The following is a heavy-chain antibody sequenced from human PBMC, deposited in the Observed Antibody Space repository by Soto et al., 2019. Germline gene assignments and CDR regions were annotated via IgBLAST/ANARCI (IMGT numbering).Heavy chain of an antibody. J-gene: IGHJ4*02. V-gene: IGHV5-51*01. CDR3: AREHGSELRYFDWLWDY. CDR2: IYPGDSDT. D-gene: IGHD3-9*01. CDR1: GYSFTSYW. Sequence: GESLKISCKGSGYSFTSYWIGWVRQMPGKGLEWMGIIYPGDSDTRYSPSFQGQVTISADKSISTAYLQWSSLKASDTAVYYCAREHGSELRYFDWLWDYWGQGTLVTVSS.